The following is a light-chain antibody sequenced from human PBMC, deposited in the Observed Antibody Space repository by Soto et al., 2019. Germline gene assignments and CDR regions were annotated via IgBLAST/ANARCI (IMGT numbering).Light chain of an antibody. CDR1: QSVSSSY. CDR3: QQYGSSPPVT. V-gene: IGKV3-20*01. CDR2: GAS. Sequence: EIVLTQSPGTLSLSPGERATLSCRASQSVSSSYFAWYQQKPGQAPRLLIYGASGRTTVIPHRCSGSGSGTDFTLTNSRLEPEDVAVYYCQQYGSSPPVTFGQGTRLEIK. J-gene: IGKJ5*01.